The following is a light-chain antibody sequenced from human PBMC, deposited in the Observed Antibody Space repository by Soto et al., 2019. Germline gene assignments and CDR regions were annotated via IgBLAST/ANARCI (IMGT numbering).Light chain of an antibody. Sequence: DIQMTQYPSTLSATAGDRVTITCRASQSISAWLAWYQKKPGKAPKLLIYDASNLASGVPSRFSGSGSGTEFTLTISNLQPADFATYYCQQYENYWTFGQGTKVHIK. CDR1: QSISAW. CDR3: QQYENYWT. V-gene: IGKV1-5*01. J-gene: IGKJ1*01. CDR2: DAS.